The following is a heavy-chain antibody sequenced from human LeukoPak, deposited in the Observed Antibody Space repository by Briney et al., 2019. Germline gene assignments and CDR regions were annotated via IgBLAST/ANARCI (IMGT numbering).Heavy chain of an antibody. CDR2: INPSGGST. D-gene: IGHD2-15*01. CDR3: ARGGGYCSGPYGMDV. CDR1: GYTFNGYY. Sequence: ASVKVSCKASGYTFNGYYMHWVRQAPGQGLEWMGIINPSGGSTSYAQKFQGRVTMTRDTSTSTVYMELSSLRSEDTAVYYCARGGGYCSGPYGMDVWGQGTTVTVSS. J-gene: IGHJ6*02. V-gene: IGHV1-46*02.